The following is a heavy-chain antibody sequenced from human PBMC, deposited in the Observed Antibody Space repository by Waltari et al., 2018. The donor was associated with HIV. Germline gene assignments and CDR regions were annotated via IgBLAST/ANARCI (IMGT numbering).Heavy chain of an antibody. V-gene: IGHV3-7*01. Sequence: ELLLVESGGGLVQPGGSLRLSCAASGFRFADHWLTWVRQAPGRELEWVANIKQDGSEEYYVDSVKGRFTISRDNSKNTLFLQIHSLTTDDTAVYYCAKDPRGYTYTGDYWGQGTQVTVSS. J-gene: IGHJ4*02. CDR1: GFRFADHW. CDR2: IKQDGSEE. CDR3: AKDPRGYTYTGDY. D-gene: IGHD5-18*01.